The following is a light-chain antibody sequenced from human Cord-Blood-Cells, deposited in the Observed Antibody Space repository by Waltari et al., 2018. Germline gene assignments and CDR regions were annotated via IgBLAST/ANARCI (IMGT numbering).Light chain of an antibody. Sequence: QSVLTQPPSASGTPGQRVTISCSGRSPNSGRNYVYWYQQLPGTAPKLLIYRNNQRPSGVPDRFSGSKSGTSASLAISGLRSEDEADYYCAAWDDSLSGHVVFGGGTKLTVL. CDR3: AAWDDSLSGHVV. J-gene: IGLJ2*01. V-gene: IGLV1-47*01. CDR2: RNN. CDR1: SPNSGRNY.